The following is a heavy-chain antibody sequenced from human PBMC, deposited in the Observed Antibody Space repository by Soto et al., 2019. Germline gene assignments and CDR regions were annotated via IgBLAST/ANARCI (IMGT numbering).Heavy chain of an antibody. D-gene: IGHD3-10*01. CDR2: INSDGSST. J-gene: IGHJ6*02. V-gene: IGHV3-74*01. Sequence: GGSLRLSCAASGFTFSSYWMHWVRQAPGKGLVWVSRINSDGSSTSYADSVKGRFTISRDNAKNTLYLQMNSLRAEDTAVYYCARESITMVRGVRDYYYYGMDGWGQGT. CDR1: GFTFSSYW. CDR3: ARESITMVRGVRDYYYYGMDG.